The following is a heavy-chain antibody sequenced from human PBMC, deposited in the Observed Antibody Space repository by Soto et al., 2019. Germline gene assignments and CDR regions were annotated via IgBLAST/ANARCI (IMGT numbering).Heavy chain of an antibody. CDR3: ARGDGNMVRGVVYFDY. CDR1: GGSFSGYY. V-gene: IGHV4-34*01. CDR2: INHSGST. Sequence: QVHLQQWGAGLLKPSETLSLTCAVYGGSFSGYYWNWIRQPPGKGLEWIGEINHSGSTNYNPSLKSRVTISLDTSKSQCSLKLSSVTAADTAVYYCARGDGNMVRGVVYFDYWGQGTLVTVSS. D-gene: IGHD3-10*01. J-gene: IGHJ4*02.